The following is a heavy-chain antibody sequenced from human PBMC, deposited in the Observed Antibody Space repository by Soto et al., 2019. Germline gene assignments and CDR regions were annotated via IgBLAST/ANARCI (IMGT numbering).Heavy chain of an antibody. V-gene: IGHV1-18*04. CDR2: ISAYNGNT. D-gene: IGHD6-6*01. Sequence: ASVQVSCKASGYTFTSYGSSWVRQAPGQGLEWMGWISAYNGNTNYAQKLQGRVTMTTDTSTSTAYMELRSLRSDDTAVYYCARDPYLWYSSSFDHYYYYGMDVWGQGTTVTVSS. CDR1: GYTFTSYG. CDR3: ARDPYLWYSSSFDHYYYYGMDV. J-gene: IGHJ6*02.